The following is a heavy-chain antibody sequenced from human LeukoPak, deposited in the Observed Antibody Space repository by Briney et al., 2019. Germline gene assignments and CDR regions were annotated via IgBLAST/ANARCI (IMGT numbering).Heavy chain of an antibody. V-gene: IGHV5-51*01. CDR3: ARSMEDSSPWYAFDI. CDR2: IYPGDSDT. J-gene: IGHJ3*02. D-gene: IGHD6-6*01. CDR1: GYSFTSYW. Sequence: GESLKISCKGSGYSFTSYWIGWVRQMPGKGLEWMGIIYPGDSDTRYSPSFQGQVTISADKSISTAYLQWSSLKASDTAMYYCARSMEDSSPWYAFDIWGQGTMVTVSS.